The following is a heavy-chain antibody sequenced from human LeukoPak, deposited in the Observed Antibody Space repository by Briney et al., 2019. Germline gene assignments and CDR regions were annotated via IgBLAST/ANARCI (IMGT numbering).Heavy chain of an antibody. D-gene: IGHD2-21*02. J-gene: IGHJ3*02. Sequence: PGGSLRLSCAASGFTVSSNYMSWVRQAPGKGLEWVSVIYSGGSTYYADSVKGRFTISRDNSKNTLYLQMNSLRAEDTAVYYCARNPNLSAYCGGDCYPGAFDIWGQGTMVTVSS. V-gene: IGHV3-66*01. CDR3: ARNPNLSAYCGGDCYPGAFDI. CDR2: IYSGGST. CDR1: GFTVSSNY.